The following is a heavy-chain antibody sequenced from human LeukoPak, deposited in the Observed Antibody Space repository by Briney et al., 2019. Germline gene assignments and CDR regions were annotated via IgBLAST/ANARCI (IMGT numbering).Heavy chain of an antibody. J-gene: IGHJ6*03. D-gene: IGHD4-11*01. V-gene: IGHV3-30*03. CDR3: ARRVTNYYYYYMDV. CDR2: ISHDGSNK. CDR1: GFTFSSYG. Sequence: GGSLRVSCAASGFTFSSYGMHWVRQAPGKGLEWVAVISHDGSNKHYADSVKGRFTISRDNSKNTLYLQMNSLRAEDTAVYYCARRVTNYYYYYMDVWGKGTTVTISS.